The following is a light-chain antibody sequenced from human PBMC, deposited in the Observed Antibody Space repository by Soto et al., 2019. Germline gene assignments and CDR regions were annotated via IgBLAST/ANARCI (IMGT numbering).Light chain of an antibody. CDR2: EVN. Sequence: QSVLTQPASVSGSPGQSITISCTGTNSDVGTYDLVSWYQQHPGKAPKLMIFEVNKRPSGVSDRFSGSKSGNTASLTISGLQAEDESDYYCSSYAGGTTYVLFGGGTQLTVL. V-gene: IGLV2-23*02. CDR3: SSYAGGTTYVL. CDR1: NSDVGTYDL. J-gene: IGLJ3*02.